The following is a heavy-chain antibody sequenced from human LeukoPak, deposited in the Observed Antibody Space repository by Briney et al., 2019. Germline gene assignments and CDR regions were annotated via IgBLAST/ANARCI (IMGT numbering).Heavy chain of an antibody. D-gene: IGHD3-10*01. CDR1: GGSFSGYY. CDR3: ARAGVTMVRGRDGMDV. V-gene: IGHV4-34*01. J-gene: IGHJ6*04. Sequence: SETLSLTCAVYGGSFSGYYWSWIRQPPGKGLEWIGEINHSGSTNYNPSLKSRVTISVDTSKNQFSLKLSSVTAADTAVYYCARAGVTMVRGRDGMDVWGEGTTVTVSS. CDR2: INHSGST.